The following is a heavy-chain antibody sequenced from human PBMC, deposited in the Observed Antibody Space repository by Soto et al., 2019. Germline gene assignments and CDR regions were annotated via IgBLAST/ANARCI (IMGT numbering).Heavy chain of an antibody. CDR2: ISTTSGNT. J-gene: IGHJ4*02. Sequence: QIQMVQSGAEVKQPGASVKISCKTSGYTFYSYSINWVRQAPGQGLEWMDWISTTSGNTHYAERVQGRVTVTLDKSARTAFMEMWGLTSDDTAVYFWAIDNGSYDFWGQGTLVTVSS. CDR3: AIDNGSYDF. V-gene: IGHV1-18*01. CDR1: GYTFYSYS. D-gene: IGHD2-8*01.